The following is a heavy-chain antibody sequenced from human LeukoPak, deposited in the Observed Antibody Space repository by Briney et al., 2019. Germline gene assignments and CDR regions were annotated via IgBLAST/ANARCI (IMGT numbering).Heavy chain of an antibody. D-gene: IGHD4-23*01. Sequence: SETLSLTCAVYGGSFSGYYWSWIRQPPGKGLEWIGYIYYSESTNYNPSLKSRVTISVDTSKNQFSLKLSSVTAADTAVYYCATYDYGGMQFDYWGQGTLVTVSS. CDR2: IYYSEST. CDR3: ATYDYGGMQFDY. J-gene: IGHJ4*02. V-gene: IGHV4-59*01. CDR1: GGSFSGYY.